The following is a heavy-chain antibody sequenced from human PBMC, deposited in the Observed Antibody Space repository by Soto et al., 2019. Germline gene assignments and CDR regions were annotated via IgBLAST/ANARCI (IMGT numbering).Heavy chain of an antibody. D-gene: IGHD2-21*02. J-gene: IGHJ4*02. Sequence: TSETLSLTCAVYGGSFSDYYWSWIRQPPDKGLEWIGEINHSGSTNYNPSLKSRVTISVDTSKNQLSLKLSSVTAADTAVYYCARVALAYCGGDCNSPGGIDGEFDYWGQGTLVTVPQ. CDR3: ARVALAYCGGDCNSPGGIDGEFDY. CDR1: GGSFSDYY. CDR2: INHSGST. V-gene: IGHV4-34*01.